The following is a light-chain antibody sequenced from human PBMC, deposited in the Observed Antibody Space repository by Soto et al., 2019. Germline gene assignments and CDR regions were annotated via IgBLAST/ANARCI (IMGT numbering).Light chain of an antibody. J-gene: IGKJ5*01. CDR3: QHYGSSPPIT. V-gene: IGKV3-20*01. Sequence: VLTQSPGTRSLSRGERATLSCRASQSVSTDYLSWYPQKPGQAPRLVNYGASNRATGIPDRFSGSGSGTDFMLTISRLEPYDSAVHYCQHYGSSPPITFGQGTRLEIK. CDR1: QSVSTDY. CDR2: GAS.